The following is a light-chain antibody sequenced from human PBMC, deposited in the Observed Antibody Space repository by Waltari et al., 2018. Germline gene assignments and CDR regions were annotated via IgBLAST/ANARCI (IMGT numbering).Light chain of an antibody. CDR2: DYT. V-gene: IGLV2-14*03. Sequence: QSALTQPASLSGYPGQSITLSCTGSSSDVGGNNFISWYQQHPGKPPKLIIYDYTDRPSGVSDRFSGSMSANTASLTISGLLADDEALYFCSSSSTTGTLVLFGGGTKLTVL. CDR3: SSSSTTGTLVL. J-gene: IGLJ2*01. CDR1: SSDVGGNNF.